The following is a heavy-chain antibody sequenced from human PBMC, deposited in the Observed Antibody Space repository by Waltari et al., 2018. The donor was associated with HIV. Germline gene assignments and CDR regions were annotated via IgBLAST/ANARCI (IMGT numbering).Heavy chain of an antibody. D-gene: IGHD2-15*01. CDR2: INTNRGGT. CDR3: AGGGRNIGEAKGALDY. CDR1: GYTFTDYY. J-gene: IGHJ4*02. Sequence: QVQLVQSGAEVRKPGASVKVSCKASGYTFTDYYLYWVRQAPGQGLEWKGRINTNRGGTKAGQKFLGRVTVTRDPSISTAYMELSTLRSDDTAVDYCAGGGRNIGEAKGALDYWGPGTLVTVSS. V-gene: IGHV1-2*06.